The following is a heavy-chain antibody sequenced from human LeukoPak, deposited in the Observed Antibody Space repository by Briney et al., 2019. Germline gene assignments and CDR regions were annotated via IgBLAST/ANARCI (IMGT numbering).Heavy chain of an antibody. J-gene: IGHJ2*01. CDR3: AINPDSSGGGSDWYFDL. D-gene: IGHD3-22*01. CDR1: GYTFTGYY. V-gene: IGHV1-2*02. Sequence: ASVKVSCKSSGYTFTGYYMHWVRQAPGQGLEWMGWINPNSGGTNYAQKFQGRVTMTRDTSINTAYMELSRLRSDDTAVYYCAINPDSSGGGSDWYFDLWGRGTLVTVSS. CDR2: INPNSGGT.